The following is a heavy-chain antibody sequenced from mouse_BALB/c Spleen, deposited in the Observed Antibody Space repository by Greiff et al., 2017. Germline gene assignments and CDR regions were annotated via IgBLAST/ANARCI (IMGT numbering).Heavy chain of an antibody. Sequence: QVQLQQSGPGLVAPSQSLSITCTVSGFSLTGYGVNWVRQPPGKGLEWLGMIWGDGSTDYNSALKSRLSISKDNSKSQVFLKMNSLQTDDTARYYCATSTVVAPHYYAMDYWGQGTSVTVSS. D-gene: IGHD1-1*01. V-gene: IGHV2-6-7*01. CDR1: GFSLTGYG. CDR3: ATSTVVAPHYYAMDY. CDR2: IWGDGST. J-gene: IGHJ4*01.